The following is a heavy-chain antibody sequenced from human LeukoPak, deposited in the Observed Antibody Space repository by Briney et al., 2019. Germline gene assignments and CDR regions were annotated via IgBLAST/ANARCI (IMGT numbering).Heavy chain of an antibody. Sequence: GESLKISCKGSGYSFTNYWIGWVRQMPGKGLECMGILYPGDSDTRYSPSFQGQVTISADKSISTAYLQWSSLKASDTAMYYCARRTVATIHIGGFDYWGQGTLVTVSS. CDR2: LYPGDSDT. CDR1: GYSFTNYW. D-gene: IGHD5-12*01. J-gene: IGHJ4*02. V-gene: IGHV5-51*01. CDR3: ARRTVATIHIGGFDY.